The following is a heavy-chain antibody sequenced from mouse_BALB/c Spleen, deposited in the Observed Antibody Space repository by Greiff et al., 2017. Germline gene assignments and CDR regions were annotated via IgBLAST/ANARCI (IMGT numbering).Heavy chain of an antibody. CDR3: ARGSSFAWFAY. J-gene: IGHJ3*01. CDR1: GFTFTDYY. Sequence: DVHLVESGGGLVQPGGSLRLSCATSGFTFTDYYMSWVRQPPGKALEWLGFIRNKANGYTTEYSASVKGRFTISRDNSQSILYLQMNTLRAEDSATYYCARGSSFAWFAYWGQGTLVTVSA. CDR2: IRNKANGYTT. V-gene: IGHV7-3*02. D-gene: IGHD1-1*01.